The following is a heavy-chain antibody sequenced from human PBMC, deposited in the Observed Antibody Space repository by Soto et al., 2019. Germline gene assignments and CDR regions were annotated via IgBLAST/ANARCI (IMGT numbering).Heavy chain of an antibody. V-gene: IGHV3-48*01. J-gene: IGHJ4*02. CDR2: ISISGFTV. CDR3: VSESIAATESDY. Sequence: GGSLRLSCAASGITYSTSAMSWVRQAPGKGLEWVSYISISGFTVYYADSVRGRFAISKDNAKNSLYLEMSSLIPEDTAVYYYVSESIAATESDYWGQGTLVTVSS. CDR1: GITYSTSA. D-gene: IGHD2-15*01.